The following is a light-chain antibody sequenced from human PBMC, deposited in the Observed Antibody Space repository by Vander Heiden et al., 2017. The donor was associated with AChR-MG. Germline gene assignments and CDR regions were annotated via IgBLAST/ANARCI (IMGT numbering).Light chain of an antibody. CDR1: QSINLW. CDR3: QQYDSYPLT. CDR2: KAT. J-gene: IGKJ4*01. Sequence: DIQMTQSPSTLYASVADRVDITCRANQSINLWLAWYQQRPGGAPKLLISKATSLQSGVPSRFSGAGSETKFTLTISGLQPDDYATYYCQQYDSYPLTFGGGTRVEI. V-gene: IGKV1-5*03.